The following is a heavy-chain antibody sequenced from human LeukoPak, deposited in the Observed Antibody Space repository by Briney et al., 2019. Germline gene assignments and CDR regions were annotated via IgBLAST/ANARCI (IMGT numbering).Heavy chain of an antibody. D-gene: IGHD3-16*02. CDR2: IWYDGSNK. CDR1: GFTFSSYG. Sequence: GSLRLSCAASGFTFSSYGMHWVRQAPGKGLEWVAVIWYDGSNKYYADSVKGRFTISRDNSKNTLYLQMNSLRAEDTAVYYCARELSLYYYYYYYGMDVWGQGTTVTVSS. V-gene: IGHV3-33*01. CDR3: ARELSLYYYYYYYGMDV. J-gene: IGHJ6*02.